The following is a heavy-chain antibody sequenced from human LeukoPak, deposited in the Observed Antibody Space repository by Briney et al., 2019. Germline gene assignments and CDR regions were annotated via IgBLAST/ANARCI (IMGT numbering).Heavy chain of an antibody. J-gene: IGHJ4*02. CDR1: GFAFSTYA. D-gene: IGHD5-18*01. CDR3: ARVSGYSYGQ. CDR2: INSNGSHT. Sequence: GGSLRLSCVASGFAFSTYAMHWVRQAPGKGLEYVSGINSNGSHTNYADSVEGRFTISRDNSKNTLYLLMGSLRPDDMALYYCARVSGYSYGQWGQGTLVTVSS. V-gene: IGHV3-64*02.